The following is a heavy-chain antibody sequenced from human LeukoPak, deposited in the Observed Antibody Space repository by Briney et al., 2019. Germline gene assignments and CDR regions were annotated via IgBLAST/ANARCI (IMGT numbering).Heavy chain of an antibody. J-gene: IGHJ3*02. CDR3: AADRGDYSGSYWTAFDI. CDR1: EYTLTELS. CDR2: FDPEDGEI. D-gene: IGHD1-26*01. V-gene: IGHV1-24*01. Sequence: ASVKVSCKGSEYTLTELSMHWVRQAPGKGLEWLGGFDPEDGEIIYAQKFEGRVTMSDDTSTDTAYIALGSLRSDDTAVYYCAADRGDYSGSYWTAFDIWGQGTMVTVSS.